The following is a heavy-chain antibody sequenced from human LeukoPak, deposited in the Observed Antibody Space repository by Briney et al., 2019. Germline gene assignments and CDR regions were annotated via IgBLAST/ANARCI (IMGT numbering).Heavy chain of an antibody. Sequence: SETLSLTCAVYGGSLSGYYWSWIRQPPGKGLEWIGEINHSGSTNYNPSLKSRVTISVDTSKNQFSLKLGSVTAADTAVYYCARQRTGWYYYYYMDVWGKGTTVTISS. J-gene: IGHJ6*03. V-gene: IGHV4-34*01. CDR2: INHSGST. D-gene: IGHD3/OR15-3a*01. CDR1: GGSLSGYY. CDR3: ARQRTGWYYYYYMDV.